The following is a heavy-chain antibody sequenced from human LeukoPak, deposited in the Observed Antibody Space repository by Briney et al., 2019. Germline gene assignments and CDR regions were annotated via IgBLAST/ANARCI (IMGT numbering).Heavy chain of an antibody. CDR3: ARVAVDTAMVEYYFGY. CDR2: ISSSSSYI. CDR1: GFTFSSYS. Sequence: GGSLRLSCAASGFTFSSYSMNWVRQAPGKGLEWVSSISSSSSYIYYADSVKGRFTISRDNAKNSLYLQMSSLRAEDTAVYYCARVAVDTAMVEYYFGYWGQGTLVTVSS. D-gene: IGHD5-18*01. J-gene: IGHJ4*02. V-gene: IGHV3-21*01.